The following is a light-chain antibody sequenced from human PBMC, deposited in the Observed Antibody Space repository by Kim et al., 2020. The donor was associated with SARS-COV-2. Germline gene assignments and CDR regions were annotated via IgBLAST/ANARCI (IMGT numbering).Light chain of an antibody. CDR3: QQYGTLIT. J-gene: IGKJ4*01. CDR2: DAS. Sequence: EIVLTQSPGTLSLSPGERATLSCRASQSVSRSSVAWYQRKPGQAPRLLIYDASTRATGIPDRFSGSGSGTDFTLTISRLEPEDSAVYLCQQYGTLITFGGGTKLEI. V-gene: IGKV3-20*01. CDR1: QSVSRSS.